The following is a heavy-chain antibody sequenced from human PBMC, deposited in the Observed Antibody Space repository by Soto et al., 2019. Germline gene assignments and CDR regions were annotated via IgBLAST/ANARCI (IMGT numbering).Heavy chain of an antibody. Sequence: EVQLVESGGGLVQPGRSLGLSCAAFGFTFEDYAMHWIRQTPGKGLEWVAGINWNSGSIGYADSVKGRFTISRDNANNSLYLQMDSLRTEDTALYFCAKGRGALAVVSNWFDPWGQGTLVTVSS. CDR3: AKGRGALAVVSNWFDP. CDR2: INWNSGSI. J-gene: IGHJ5*02. V-gene: IGHV3-9*01. D-gene: IGHD3-22*01. CDR1: GFTFEDYA.